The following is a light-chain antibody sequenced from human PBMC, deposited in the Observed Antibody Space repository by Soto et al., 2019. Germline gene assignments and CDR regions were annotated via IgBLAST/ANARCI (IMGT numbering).Light chain of an antibody. Sequence: QSALSQPASVSGSPGQSITISCTGSASDVGSYNLVSWYQQHPGKAPKLVIYEVTKRPSGISSRFSGSKSGITASLTISGLQAEDGGDYYCTSYTSNTFVVFGGGTQLTVL. CDR3: TSYTSNTFVV. CDR2: EVT. J-gene: IGLJ2*01. V-gene: IGLV2-14*02. CDR1: ASDVGSYNL.